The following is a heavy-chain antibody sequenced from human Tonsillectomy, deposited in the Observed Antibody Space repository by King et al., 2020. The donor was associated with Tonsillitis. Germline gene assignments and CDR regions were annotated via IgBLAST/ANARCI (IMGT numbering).Heavy chain of an antibody. CDR2: ISYDGSNK. Sequence: VQLVESGGGVVQPGRSLRLSCAASGFTFSSYGMHWVRQAPGKGLEWVAVISYDGSNKYYADSVKGRFTISRDNSKKTLYLQMNSLRAEDTAVYYCASEGSSSAGGWSDYWGQGTLVTVSS. CDR3: ASEGSSSAGGWSDY. D-gene: IGHD6-13*01. J-gene: IGHJ4*02. CDR1: GFTFSSYG. V-gene: IGHV3-33*05.